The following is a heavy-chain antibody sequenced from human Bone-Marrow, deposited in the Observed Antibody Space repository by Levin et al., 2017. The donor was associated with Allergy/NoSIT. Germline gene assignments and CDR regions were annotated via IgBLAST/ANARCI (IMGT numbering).Heavy chain of an antibody. V-gene: IGHV4-34*01. CDR1: GGSFSGYY. J-gene: IGHJ6*03. D-gene: IGHD6-19*01. Sequence: SETLSLTCAVYGGSFSGYYWSWIRQPPGKGLEWIGEINHSGSTNYNPSLKSRVTISVDTSKNQFSLKLSSVTAADTAVYYCARGVVVSGWYTFSYYYYYYYMDVWGKGTTVTVSS. CDR3: ARGVVVSGWYTFSYYYYYYYMDV. CDR2: INHSGST.